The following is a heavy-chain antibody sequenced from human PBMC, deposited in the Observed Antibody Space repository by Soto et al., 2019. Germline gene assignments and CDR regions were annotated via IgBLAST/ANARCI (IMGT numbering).Heavy chain of an antibody. Sequence: EVQLVQSGAEVKKPGESLRISCKGSGYSFTSYWISWVRQMPGKGLEWMGRIDPSDSYTNYSPSFQGHVTISADKSISTAYLQRSSLKASDTAMYYCARHSRWFGELYYFDYWGQGTLVTVSS. CDR1: GYSFTSYW. J-gene: IGHJ4*02. CDR3: ARHSRWFGELYYFDY. CDR2: IDPSDSYT. V-gene: IGHV5-10-1*01. D-gene: IGHD3-10*01.